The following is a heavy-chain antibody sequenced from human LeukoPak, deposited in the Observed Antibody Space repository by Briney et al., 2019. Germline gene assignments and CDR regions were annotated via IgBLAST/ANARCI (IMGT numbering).Heavy chain of an antibody. Sequence: SETLSLTCTVSGGSISSSSYYWGWIRQPPGKGQQWIGSIYYSGSIYYNPSLKSRVTISVDTSKNQFSLKLSSVTAADTAIYYCARAIRVAIFDYWGQGTLVTVSS. CDR2: IYYSGSI. CDR1: GGSISSSSYY. V-gene: IGHV4-39*07. J-gene: IGHJ4*02. D-gene: IGHD2-21*01. CDR3: ARAIRVAIFDY.